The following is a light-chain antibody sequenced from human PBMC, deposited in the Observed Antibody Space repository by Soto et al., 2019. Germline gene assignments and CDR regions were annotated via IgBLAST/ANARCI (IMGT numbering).Light chain of an antibody. CDR3: QQDNSPTWT. V-gene: IGKV1-5*01. J-gene: IGKJ1*01. Sequence: DLQMTQSHATLSESVGDIVTITCRASHSISSWLAWYQQKPGKAPKLLIYYASSLESGVPSRFSGSGSGTEFTLTISSLQPDDSATYYCQQDNSPTWTFGQGTKVDIK. CDR1: HSISSW. CDR2: YAS.